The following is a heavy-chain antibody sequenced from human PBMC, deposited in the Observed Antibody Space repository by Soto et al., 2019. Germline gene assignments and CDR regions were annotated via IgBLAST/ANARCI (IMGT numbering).Heavy chain of an antibody. V-gene: IGHV4-30-2*01. D-gene: IGHD3-10*01. J-gene: IGHJ4*02. CDR2: IFHSGYT. CDR1: GGSISSGGYS. Sequence: QLQLQESGSGLVKPSQTLSLTCAVSGGSISSGGYSWSWIQQAPGKGLEWIGYIFHSGYTYYNPSLKSRVTISVDTSKNQFSLKLTSVTAADTALYYCARADGTGTFGYFDYWGRGTLVTVSS. CDR3: ARADGTGTFGYFDY.